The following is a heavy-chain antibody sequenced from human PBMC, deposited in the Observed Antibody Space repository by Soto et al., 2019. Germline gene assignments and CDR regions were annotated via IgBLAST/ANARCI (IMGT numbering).Heavy chain of an antibody. J-gene: IGHJ4*02. Sequence: VQLLESGGGLVQPGGSLRLSCAASGFTFSSYAMSWVRQAPGKGLEWVSAISGSGGGTYYAASVQGRFTISRDNTKNTLYLQMNCLRAEDTAVNYCAESPAGYSSSRYDYWGRGTLVTVSS. CDR2: ISGSGGGT. CDR3: AESPAGYSSSRYDY. CDR1: GFTFSSYA. D-gene: IGHD6-13*01. V-gene: IGHV3-23*01.